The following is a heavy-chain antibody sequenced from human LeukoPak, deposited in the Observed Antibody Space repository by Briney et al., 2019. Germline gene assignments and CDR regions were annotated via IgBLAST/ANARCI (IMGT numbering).Heavy chain of an antibody. CDR1: GYTFTSYG. CDR2: IHTNTGNP. V-gene: IGHV7-4-1*02. Sequence: ASVKVSCKASGYTFTSYGISWVRQAPGQGLEWMGWIHTNTGNPTYAQGFTGRFVFSLDTSVSTAYLQISSLKADDTAVYYCARAGQLFNWGQGTPVTVSS. CDR3: ARAGQLFN. D-gene: IGHD2-21*01. J-gene: IGHJ4*02.